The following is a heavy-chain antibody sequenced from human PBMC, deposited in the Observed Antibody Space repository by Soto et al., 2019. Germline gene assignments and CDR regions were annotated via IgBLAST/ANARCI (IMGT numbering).Heavy chain of an antibody. D-gene: IGHD2-15*01. CDR3: ARSGGLDRDFNY. V-gene: IGHV1-69*12. CDR2: IIPMFDTP. Sequence: QVQLVQSGAEVKKPGSSVKVSCKASGGTFSSDSFSWVRQAPGQGLEWMGGIIPMFDTPIYAKKFQDRVTITADESTSTADMQLSSLRSGDTAVYYCARSGGLDRDFNYWGQGSLVTVSS. CDR1: GGTFSSDS. J-gene: IGHJ4*02.